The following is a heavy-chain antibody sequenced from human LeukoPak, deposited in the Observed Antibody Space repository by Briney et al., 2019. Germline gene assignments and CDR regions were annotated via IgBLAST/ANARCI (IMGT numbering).Heavy chain of an antibody. CDR2: INNNGGST. V-gene: IGHV3-64*01. Sequence: GGSLRLSCAASGFSLSTYAMCWARQAPGKGLEYVSAINNNGGSTHYTNSVKGRFTISRDNSKNTLYLQMDSLRVEDTAVYYCANNWQLDYWGQGTLVAVSS. J-gene: IGHJ4*02. CDR1: GFSLSTYA. CDR3: ANNWQLDY. D-gene: IGHD1-1*01.